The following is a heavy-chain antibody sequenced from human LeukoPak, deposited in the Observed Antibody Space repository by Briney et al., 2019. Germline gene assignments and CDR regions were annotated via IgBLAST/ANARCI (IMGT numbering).Heavy chain of an antibody. D-gene: IGHD3-22*01. CDR2: ISAYNGNT. Sequence: ASVKVSCKASGYTFTSYGISWVRQAPGQGLEWMGWISAYNGNTNYAQKLQGRVTMTADTSTSTAYMELRSLRSDDTAVYYCAREGNYDSSGPPGYWGQGTLVTVSS. J-gene: IGHJ4*02. CDR1: GYTFTSYG. V-gene: IGHV1-18*01. CDR3: AREGNYDSSGPPGY.